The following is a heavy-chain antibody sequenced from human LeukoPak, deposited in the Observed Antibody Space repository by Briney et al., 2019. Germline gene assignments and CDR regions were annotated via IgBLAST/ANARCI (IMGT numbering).Heavy chain of an antibody. CDR2: IIPIFGTS. CDR1: GGTFSSYA. Sequence: VASLKVSCKASGGTFSSYAISWVRQAPGHGLVWMGGIIPIFGTSNYAQKFQGRVTITTDESTSTAYMELSSLRSEDTAVYYCARVGSSSWSNGYDYWGQGTLVTVSS. J-gene: IGHJ4*02. CDR3: ARVGSSSWSNGYDY. D-gene: IGHD6-13*01. V-gene: IGHV1-69*05.